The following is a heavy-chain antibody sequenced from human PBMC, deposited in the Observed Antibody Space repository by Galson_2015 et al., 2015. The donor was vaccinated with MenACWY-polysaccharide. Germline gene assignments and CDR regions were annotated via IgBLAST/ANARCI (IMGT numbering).Heavy chain of an antibody. Sequence: SETLSLTCTVSGGSVTSDTSYWNWIRQPPGKGLEWIGYIYYSGSSNSNSSLKSRVTISLDTSKNQFSLKLTSVTAADTAVYYCARDRGDSSGLYYGHYGMDVWGQGTTVTVSS. CDR2: IYYSGSS. J-gene: IGHJ6*02. D-gene: IGHD3-22*01. V-gene: IGHV4-61*01. CDR1: GGSVTSDTSY. CDR3: ARDRGDSSGLYYGHYGMDV.